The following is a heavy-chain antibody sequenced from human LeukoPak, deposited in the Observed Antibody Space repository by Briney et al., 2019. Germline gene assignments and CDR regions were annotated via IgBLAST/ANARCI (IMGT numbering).Heavy chain of an antibody. CDR1: GGTFSSYA. V-gene: IGHV1-18*01. CDR2: ISAYNGNT. J-gene: IGHJ6*02. Sequence: ASVKVSCKASGGTFSSYAIRWVRQAPGQGLEWMGWISAYNGNTNYAQKLQGRVTMTTDTSTSTAYMELRSLRSDDTAVYYCARRYRYCSSTSCYTGPGYYYYGMDVWGQGTTVTVSS. D-gene: IGHD2-2*02. CDR3: ARRYRYCSSTSCYTGPGYYYYGMDV.